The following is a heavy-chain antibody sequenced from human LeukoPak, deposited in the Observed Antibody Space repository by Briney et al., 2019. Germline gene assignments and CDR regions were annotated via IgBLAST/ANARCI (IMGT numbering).Heavy chain of an antibody. Sequence: GGSPRLSCAASGFTFSSHSMNWVRQAPGKGLEWVSYISSSSSTIYYADSVKGRFTISRDNAKNSLYLQMNSLRAEDTAVYYCARVVVVAADWGQGTLVTVSS. V-gene: IGHV3-48*01. CDR2: ISSSSSTI. CDR1: GFTFSSHS. D-gene: IGHD2-15*01. J-gene: IGHJ4*02. CDR3: ARVVVVAAD.